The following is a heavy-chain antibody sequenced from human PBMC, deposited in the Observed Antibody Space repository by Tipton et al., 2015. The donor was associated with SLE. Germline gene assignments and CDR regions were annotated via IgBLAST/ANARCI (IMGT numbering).Heavy chain of an antibody. D-gene: IGHD6-19*01. CDR1: GGSIGRHY. V-gene: IGHV4-59*08. CDR3: ARQQWLLLLDS. J-gene: IGHJ5*01. Sequence: TLSLTCTVTGGSIGRHYWSWIRQPPGKGLEWIGSISYGDNSNYNPSLKSRVTISTDTSKNLFSLSLTSVTAADTAIYFCARQQWLLLLDSWGQGTLVTVSS. CDR2: ISYGDNS.